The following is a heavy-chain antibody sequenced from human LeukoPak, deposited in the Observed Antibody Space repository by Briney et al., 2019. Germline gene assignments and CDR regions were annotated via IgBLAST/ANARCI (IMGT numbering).Heavy chain of an antibody. Sequence: SETLSLTCTVSGGSISSYFWSWIRQPPGKGLEWIGYIYYSGSTNYNPSLKSRVTISVDTSKNQFSLKLTSVTAADTAVYYCARDKGMRGPAAKALDPWGQGTLVTVSS. CDR3: ARDKGMRGPAAKALDP. CDR2: IYYSGST. D-gene: IGHD2-2*01. J-gene: IGHJ5*02. CDR1: GGSISSYF. V-gene: IGHV4-59*01.